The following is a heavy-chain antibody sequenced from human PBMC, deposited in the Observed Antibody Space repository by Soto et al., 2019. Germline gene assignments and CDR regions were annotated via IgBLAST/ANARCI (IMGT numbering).Heavy chain of an antibody. CDR2: ISYDGSNK. D-gene: IGHD3-22*01. Sequence: PGGSLRLSCAASGFTFSSYAMHWVRQAPGKGLEWVAVISYDGSNKYYADSMKGRFTISRDNSKNTLYLQMNSLRAEDTAVYYCARTMIVVVTGSFDIWGQGTMVTVSS. J-gene: IGHJ3*02. V-gene: IGHV3-30-3*01. CDR3: ARTMIVVVTGSFDI. CDR1: GFTFSSYA.